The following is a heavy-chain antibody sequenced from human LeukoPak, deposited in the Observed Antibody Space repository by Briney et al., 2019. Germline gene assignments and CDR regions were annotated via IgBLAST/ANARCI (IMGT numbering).Heavy chain of an antibody. J-gene: IGHJ4*02. D-gene: IGHD2-15*01. CDR3: ARGYCSGGSCPLDY. Sequence: SETLSLTCTVSGGSISSYYWSWIRQPAGKGLEWIGRIYTSGSTNYNPSLKSRVTMSVDTSKNQFSLKLSSVTAADTAVYYCARGYCSGGSCPLDYWGQGTLVTVSS. CDR1: GGSISSYY. CDR2: IYTSGST. V-gene: IGHV4-4*07.